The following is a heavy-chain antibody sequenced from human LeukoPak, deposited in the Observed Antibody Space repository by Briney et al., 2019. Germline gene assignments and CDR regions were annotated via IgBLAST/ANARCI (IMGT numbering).Heavy chain of an antibody. D-gene: IGHD5-12*01. J-gene: IGHJ4*02. V-gene: IGHV1-2*02. Sequence: ASVTVSFKASGYTFPDYHIHWVRQAPGQGLEWMGWINPNSGGTNYAQKFQGRVTMTRDTSISTAYMELSRLRSDDTAVYYCARSLKASLPNFDYWGQGTLVTVSS. CDR2: INPNSGGT. CDR1: GYTFPDYH. CDR3: ARSLKASLPNFDY.